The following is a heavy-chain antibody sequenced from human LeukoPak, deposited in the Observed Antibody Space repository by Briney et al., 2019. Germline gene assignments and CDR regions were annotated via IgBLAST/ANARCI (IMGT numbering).Heavy chain of an antibody. CDR1: GFSFSSYG. V-gene: IGHV3-30*18. J-gene: IGHJ4*02. D-gene: IGHD2-21*02. Sequence: PGGSLRLSCAASGFSFSSYGMQWVRQAPGKGPEWVGVISYDGKVKYYGDSVKGRFTISRDNSKNTLYLQMNSLRAEDTAVYYCVKETTQHPSDWYFWHWGQGNLVTVSS. CDR3: VKETTQHPSDWYFWH. CDR2: ISYDGKVK.